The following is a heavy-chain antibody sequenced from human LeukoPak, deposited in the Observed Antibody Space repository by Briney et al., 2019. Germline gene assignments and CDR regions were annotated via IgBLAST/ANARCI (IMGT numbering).Heavy chain of an antibody. D-gene: IGHD3-3*01. V-gene: IGHV1-2*02. CDR3: ARDSELYYDFWSGYPSPGYFDY. CDR1: GYTFTGYY. Sequence: ASVKVSCKASGYTFTGYYMHWVRQAPGQGLEWMGWINPNSGGTNYAQKFQGRVTMTRDTSISTAYMELSSMRSDDTTVYYCARDSELYYDFWSGYPSPGYFDYWGQGTLVTVSS. J-gene: IGHJ4*02. CDR2: INPNSGGT.